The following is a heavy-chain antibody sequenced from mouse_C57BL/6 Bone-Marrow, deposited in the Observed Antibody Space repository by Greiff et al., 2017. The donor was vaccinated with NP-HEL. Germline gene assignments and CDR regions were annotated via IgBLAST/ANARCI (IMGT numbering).Heavy chain of an antibody. V-gene: IGHV1-7*01. CDR1: GYTFTSYW. J-gene: IGHJ4*01. D-gene: IGHD2-5*01. Sequence: QVQLQQSGAELAKPGASVKLSCKASGYTFTSYWMHWVKQRPGQGLEWIGYINPSSGYTKYNQKFKDKATLTADKSSSTAYMQLSSLTYEDSAVYYCARDRALAYYSNYDAMDYWGQGTSVTVSS. CDR2: INPSSGYT. CDR3: ARDRALAYYSNYDAMDY.